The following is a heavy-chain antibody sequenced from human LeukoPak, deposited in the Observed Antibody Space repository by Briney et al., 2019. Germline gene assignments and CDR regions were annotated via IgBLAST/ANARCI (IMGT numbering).Heavy chain of an antibody. V-gene: IGHV4-30-2*06. D-gene: IGHD6-19*01. CDR2: IYHSGST. J-gene: IGHJ1*01. CDR1: GGSISSGGYY. CDR3: AIAEQWLAEGSIQH. Sequence: SQTLSLTCTVSGGSISSGGYYWSWIRQSPGKGLEWIGYIYHSGSTYYNPSLKSRVTISVDKSKNQFSLKLSSATAADTAVYYCAIAEQWLAEGSIQHWGQGTLVTVSS.